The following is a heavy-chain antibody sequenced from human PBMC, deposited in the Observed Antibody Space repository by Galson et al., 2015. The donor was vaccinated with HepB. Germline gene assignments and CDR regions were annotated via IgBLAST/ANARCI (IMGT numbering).Heavy chain of an antibody. Sequence: VKVSCKASGYTFTRYAMHWVRQAPGQRLEWMGWINAGNGNTKYSQKFQGRVTITRDTSASTAYMELSSLRSEDTAVYYCARGGRRIDVVVPAVRGFYFDYWGQGTLVTVSS. V-gene: IGHV1-3*01. CDR2: INAGNGNT. CDR3: ARGGRRIDVVVPAVRGFYFDY. D-gene: IGHD2-2*01. J-gene: IGHJ4*02. CDR1: GYTFTRYA.